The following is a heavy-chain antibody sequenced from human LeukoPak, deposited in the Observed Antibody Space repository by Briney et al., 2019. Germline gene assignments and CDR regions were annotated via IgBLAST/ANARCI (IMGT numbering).Heavy chain of an antibody. CDR3: AKAANLGSYYSGIQH. D-gene: IGHD3-10*01. Sequence: GGSLRLSCAASGFTVSSNYMSWVRQAPGKGLEWVSVIYSGGSTYYADSVKGRFTISRDNAKNSVFLQMNSLRAEDMALYYCAKAANLGSYYSGIQHWGQGTLVTVSS. V-gene: IGHV3-53*05. J-gene: IGHJ1*01. CDR2: IYSGGST. CDR1: GFTVSSNY.